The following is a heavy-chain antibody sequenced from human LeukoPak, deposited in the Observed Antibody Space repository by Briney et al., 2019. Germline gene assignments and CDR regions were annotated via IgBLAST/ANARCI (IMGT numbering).Heavy chain of an antibody. CDR3: AKGEDYGSGTVHFTS. CDR1: GGSISSNNW. CDR2: IYHGGST. J-gene: IGHJ4*02. Sequence: SETLSLTCAVSGGSISSNNWWSWVRQPPGKGLEWIGEIYHGGSTNYNPSLKSRIAMSVDRSRNQFSLQLSSVTAADTAVYYCAKGEDYGSGTVHFTSWGQGTLVTVSS. V-gene: IGHV4-4*02. D-gene: IGHD3-10*01.